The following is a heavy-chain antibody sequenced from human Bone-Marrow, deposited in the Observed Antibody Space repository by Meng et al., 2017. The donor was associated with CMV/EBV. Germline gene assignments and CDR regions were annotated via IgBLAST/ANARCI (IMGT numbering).Heavy chain of an antibody. J-gene: IGHJ4*02. D-gene: IGHD6-13*01. CDR1: GGSFSGYY. Sequence: GSLRLSCAVYGGSFSGYYWSWIRQPPGKGLEWSGEINHSGSTNYNPSLKSRVTILVDTSKNQFSLKLSYVTAADTAVYYWARGGQLVLVGNYFDYWGQGTLVTVSS. CDR2: INHSGST. CDR3: ARGGQLVLVGNYFDY. V-gene: IGHV4-34*01.